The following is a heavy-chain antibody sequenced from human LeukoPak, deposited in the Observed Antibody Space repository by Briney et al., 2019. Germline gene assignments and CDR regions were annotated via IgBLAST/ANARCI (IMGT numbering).Heavy chain of an antibody. CDR3: AKDFSLRYFDWLRDY. CDR2: ISYDGSNK. CDR1: GFTFSNYG. V-gene: IGHV3-30*18. D-gene: IGHD3-9*01. J-gene: IGHJ4*02. Sequence: PGGSLRLSCAASGFTFSNYGMHWVRQAPGKGLEWVAVISYDGSNKYYADSVKGRFTISRDNSKNTLYLQMNSLRAEDTAVYYCAKDFSLRYFDWLRDYWGQGTLVTVSS.